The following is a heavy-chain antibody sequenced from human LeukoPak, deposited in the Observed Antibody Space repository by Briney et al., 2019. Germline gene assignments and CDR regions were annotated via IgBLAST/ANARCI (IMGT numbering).Heavy chain of an antibody. D-gene: IGHD3-10*01. CDR1: GGSFSGYY. V-gene: IGHV4-34*01. Sequence: NSSETLSLTCAVYGGSFSGYYWSWIRQPPGKGLDWIGEINHSGSTNYNPSLKSRVTISVDTSKNQFSLKLSPVTAADTAVYYCAREAVVGFGEYNWFDPWGQGTLVTVSS. J-gene: IGHJ5*02. CDR2: INHSGST. CDR3: AREAVVGFGEYNWFDP.